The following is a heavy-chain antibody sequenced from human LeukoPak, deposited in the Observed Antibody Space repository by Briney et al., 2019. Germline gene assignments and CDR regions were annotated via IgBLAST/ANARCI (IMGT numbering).Heavy chain of an antibody. V-gene: IGHV1-2*02. CDR3: ARVSRRQGTMTIYYY. D-gene: IGHD3-3*01. J-gene: IGHJ4*02. Sequence: ASVKVSCKASGYTFTGYYKHWVRQAPGQGLEWMGWINPNSGGTNYAQKFQGRVTMTRDTSISTAYMELSRLRSDDTAVYYCARVSRRQGTMTIYYYWGQGTLVTVSS. CDR1: GYTFTGYY. CDR2: INPNSGGT.